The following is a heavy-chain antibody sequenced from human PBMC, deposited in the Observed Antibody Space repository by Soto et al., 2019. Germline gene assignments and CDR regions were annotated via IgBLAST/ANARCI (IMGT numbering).Heavy chain of an antibody. J-gene: IGHJ4*02. CDR1: GFAVSTNY. CDR2: IYSGGNT. CDR3: ARASGSRAFDN. D-gene: IGHD1-26*01. Sequence: PGGSLRLSCAASGFAVSTNYVNWVRQAPGKGLEWVSVIYSGGNTYYADSVKGRFTISRDGSKNTVDLQMNSLRAEDTAVYFCARASGSRAFDNWGQGTLVTVSS. V-gene: IGHV3-53*01.